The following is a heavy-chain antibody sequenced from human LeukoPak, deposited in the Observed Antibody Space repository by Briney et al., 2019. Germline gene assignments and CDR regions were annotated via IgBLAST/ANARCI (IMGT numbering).Heavy chain of an antibody. J-gene: IGHJ6*02. V-gene: IGHV3-66*01. CDR3: ARAAHWEWDLDGMDV. CDR1: GFTVSSDY. D-gene: IGHD1-26*01. Sequence: GGSLRLSCAASGFTVSSDYMSWVRQAPGKGLEWVSVIRSGGSTHYADSVKGRFIISRDNYKNTVYLQMNSLRVEDTAVYYCARAAHWEWDLDGMDVWGQGVTVSVSS. CDR2: IRSGGST.